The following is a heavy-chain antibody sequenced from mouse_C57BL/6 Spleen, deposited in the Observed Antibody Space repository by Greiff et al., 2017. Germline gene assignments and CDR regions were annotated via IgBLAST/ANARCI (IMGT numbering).Heavy chain of an antibody. Sequence: QVHLKESGAELVKPGASVKLSCKASGYTFTEYTIHWVKQRSGQGLEWIGWFYPGSGSIKYNEKFKDKATLTADKSSSTVYMELSRLTSEDSAVYFCARHEQDYGNFHWYFDVWGTGTTVTVSS. V-gene: IGHV1-62-2*01. CDR3: ARHEQDYGNFHWYFDV. CDR1: GYTFTEYT. J-gene: IGHJ1*03. D-gene: IGHD2-1*01. CDR2: FYPGSGSI.